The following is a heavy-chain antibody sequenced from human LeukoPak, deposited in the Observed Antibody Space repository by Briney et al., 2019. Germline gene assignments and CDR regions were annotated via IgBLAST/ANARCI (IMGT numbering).Heavy chain of an antibody. V-gene: IGHV4-34*01. J-gene: IGHJ6*03. CDR1: GGSFSGYC. Sequence: PSETLSLTCAVYGGSFSGYCWSWIRQPPGKGLEWIGEINHSGSTNYNPSLKSRVTISVDTSKNQSSLKLSSVTAADTAVYYCARSRNSYYYYMDVWGKGTTVTVSS. CDR2: INHSGST. CDR3: ARSRNSYYYYMDV.